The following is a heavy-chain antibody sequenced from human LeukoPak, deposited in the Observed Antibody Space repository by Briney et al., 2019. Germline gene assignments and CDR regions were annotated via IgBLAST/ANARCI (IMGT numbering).Heavy chain of an antibody. CDR2: ISAYNGNT. Sequence: GASVKVSCKASGYTFTSYGISWVRQAPGQGLEWMGWISAYNGNTNYAQKLQGRVTMTTDTSTSTAYMELRSLRSDDTAVYYCARYEGYFDWLQGGYYFDYWGQGTLVTVSS. D-gene: IGHD3-9*01. V-gene: IGHV1-18*01. J-gene: IGHJ4*02. CDR1: GYTFTSYG. CDR3: ARYEGYFDWLQGGYYFDY.